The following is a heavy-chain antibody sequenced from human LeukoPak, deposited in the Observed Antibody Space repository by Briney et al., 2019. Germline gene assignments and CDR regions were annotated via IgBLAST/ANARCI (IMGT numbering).Heavy chain of an antibody. J-gene: IGHJ4*02. V-gene: IGHV3-49*04. Sequence: GGSLRLSCTASGFTFGDYAMSWVRQAPGKGLEWVGFIRSKAYGGTTEYAASVKGRFTISRDDSKSIAYLQMNSLKTEDTAVYYRSIQFDYWGQGTLVTVSS. CDR2: IRSKAYGGTT. CDR3: SIQFDY. CDR1: GFTFGDYA.